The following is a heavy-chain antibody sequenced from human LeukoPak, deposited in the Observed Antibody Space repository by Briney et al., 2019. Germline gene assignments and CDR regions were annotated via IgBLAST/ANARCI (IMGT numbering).Heavy chain of an antibody. J-gene: IGHJ6*02. CDR1: GYRFSSYG. CDR3: ARDAPGGMFRGIMNREEYSYGMDV. CDR2: ISAKNGNT. Sequence: ASVKVSCKTSGYRFSSYGISWVRQAPGQGLEWMGWISAKNGNTNYTQKFQGRVSMTTDPSTSTAYMELGSLTADDTAVYYCARDAPGGMFRGIMNREEYSYGMDVWGQGTTVTVSS. V-gene: IGHV1-18*01. D-gene: IGHD3-10*01.